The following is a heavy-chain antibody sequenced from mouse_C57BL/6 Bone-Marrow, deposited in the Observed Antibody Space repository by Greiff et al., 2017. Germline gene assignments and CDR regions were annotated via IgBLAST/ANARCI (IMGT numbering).Heavy chain of an antibody. V-gene: IGHV5-9*01. CDR3: ARHEDYGNFHWYFDV. Sequence: EVHLVESGGGLVMPGGSLKLSCAASGFTFSSYTMSWVRQTPEKRLEWVATISGGGGNTYYPDSVKGRFTISRDNAKNTLYLQMSSLRSEDTALYYCARHEDYGNFHWYFDVWGTGTTVTVSS. J-gene: IGHJ1*03. CDR2: ISGGGGNT. CDR1: GFTFSSYT. D-gene: IGHD2-1*01.